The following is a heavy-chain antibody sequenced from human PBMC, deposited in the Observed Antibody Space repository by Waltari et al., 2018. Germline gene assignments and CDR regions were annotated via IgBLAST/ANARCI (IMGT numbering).Heavy chain of an antibody. CDR1: GGSISSGDYY. D-gene: IGHD6-6*01. V-gene: IGHV4-30-4*08. CDR2: IYYSGRT. Sequence: QVQLQESGPGLVKPSQTLSLTCTVSGGSISSGDYYWSWIRQPPGKGLEWIGYIYYSGRTYYNPSLKSRVTISVDTSKNQFSLKLSSVTAADTAVYYCARGGSSRGGYYYYYYMDVWGKGTTVTISS. J-gene: IGHJ6*03. CDR3: ARGGSSRGGYYYYYYMDV.